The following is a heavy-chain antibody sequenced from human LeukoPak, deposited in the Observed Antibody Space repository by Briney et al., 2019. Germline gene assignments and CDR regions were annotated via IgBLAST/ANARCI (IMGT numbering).Heavy chain of an antibody. CDR2: ISSDGSHE. Sequence: GTSLRLSCAASGFTFSSYGMHWVRQAPGKGLEWVAVISSDGSHENYADSVKGRFTVSRDNSKNTLYLQMDSLRPGDTAVYYCAKDDYSGYYYTDYWGQGTLVTVSS. CDR1: GFTFSSYG. V-gene: IGHV3-30*18. CDR3: AKDDYSGYYYTDY. D-gene: IGHD3-22*01. J-gene: IGHJ4*02.